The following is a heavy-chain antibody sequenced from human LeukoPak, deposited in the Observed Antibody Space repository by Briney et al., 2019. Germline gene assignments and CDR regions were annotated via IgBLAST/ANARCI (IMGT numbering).Heavy chain of an antibody. J-gene: IGHJ4*02. D-gene: IGHD3-10*01. CDR3: ARVSWFDELPNY. V-gene: IGHV1-2*02. CDR1: GYTFTGYY. CDR2: INPNSGGT. Sequence: ASVKVSCKASGYTFTGYYMHWVRQAPGQGLEWMGWINPNSGGTNYAQKFQGRVTMTRDTSISTAYMELNRLRSDDTAVYYCARVSWFDELPNYWGQGTLVSVSS.